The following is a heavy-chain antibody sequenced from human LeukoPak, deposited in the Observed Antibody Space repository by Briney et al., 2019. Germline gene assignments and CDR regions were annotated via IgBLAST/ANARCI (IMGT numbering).Heavy chain of an antibody. V-gene: IGHV1-69*13. D-gene: IGHD3-3*01. CDR2: IIPIFGTA. CDR3: ARDPVDFWSGYSTTYYYYYYMDV. J-gene: IGHJ6*03. Sequence: ASVKVSCKASGGTFSSYAISWVRQAPGQGLEWMGGIIPIFGTANYAQKFQGRVTITADESTSTAYMELSRLRSDDTAVYYCARDPVDFWSGYSTTYYYYYYMDVWGKGTTVTVSS. CDR1: GGTFSSYA.